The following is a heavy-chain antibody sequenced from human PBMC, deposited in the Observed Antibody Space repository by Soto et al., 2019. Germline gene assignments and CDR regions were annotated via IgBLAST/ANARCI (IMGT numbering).Heavy chain of an antibody. V-gene: IGHV3-30-3*01. Sequence: QVQLVESGGGVVQPGRSLRLSCAASGFTSSSYAMHWVRQAPGKGLEWVAVISYDGSNKYYADSVKGRFTISRDNSKNTLYLQMNSLRAEDTAVYYCAREDGDYVLSPLFDPWGQGTLATVSS. D-gene: IGHD4-17*01. CDR3: AREDGDYVLSPLFDP. J-gene: IGHJ5*02. CDR2: ISYDGSNK. CDR1: GFTSSSYA.